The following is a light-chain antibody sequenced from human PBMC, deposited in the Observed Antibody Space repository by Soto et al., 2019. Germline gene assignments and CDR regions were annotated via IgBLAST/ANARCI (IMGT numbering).Light chain of an antibody. V-gene: IGLV2-18*02. CDR2: EVK. CDR3: TSYTSSNTVV. Sequence: QSALTQPPSVSGSPGQSVTISCTGTSSDIGTYNRVSWYQQPPGTAPKLMIYEVKNRLSGVPDRFPGPKSGNTASLTISGLQAEDEGDYYCTSYTSSNTVVFGGGTKLTVL. CDR1: SSDIGTYNR. J-gene: IGLJ3*02.